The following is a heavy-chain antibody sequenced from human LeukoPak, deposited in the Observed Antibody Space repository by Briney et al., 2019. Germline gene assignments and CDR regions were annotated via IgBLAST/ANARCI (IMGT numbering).Heavy chain of an antibody. CDR1: GFTFSSYS. CDR3: ARDLSHSSSDYYYGMDV. V-gene: IGHV3-21*01. J-gene: IGHJ6*02. CDR2: ISSSSSYI. D-gene: IGHD6-6*01. Sequence: GGSLRLSCAASGFTFSSYSMNWVRQAPGKGLEWVSSISSSSSYIYYADSVKGRFTISRDNAKNSLYLQMNSLRAEDTAVYYCARDLSHSSSDYYYGMDVWGQRTTVTVSS.